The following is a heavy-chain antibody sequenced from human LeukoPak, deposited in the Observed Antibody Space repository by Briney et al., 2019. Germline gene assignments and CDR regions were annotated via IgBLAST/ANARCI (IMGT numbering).Heavy chain of an antibody. CDR2: ISGSGGST. Sequence: GGSLRLSCAASGFTFSGYAMSWVRQAPGKGLEWVSAISGSGGSTYYADSVKGRFTISRDNSKNTLYLQMNSLRAEDTAVYYCAKDGFASGWYAYAFDIWGQGTMVTVSS. D-gene: IGHD6-19*01. CDR3: AKDGFASGWYAYAFDI. V-gene: IGHV3-23*01. J-gene: IGHJ3*02. CDR1: GFTFSGYA.